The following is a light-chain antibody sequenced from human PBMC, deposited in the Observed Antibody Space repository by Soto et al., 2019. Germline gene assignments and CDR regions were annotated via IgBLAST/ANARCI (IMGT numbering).Light chain of an antibody. CDR1: QSITGY. J-gene: IGKJ1*01. V-gene: IGKV1-9*01. Sequence: DNQMNQSPSSLSAAVGDRVTITCRASQSITGYLNWYQQKPGKVPKLLIYAASTLQSGVPSRFSGSGSGTEFTLTISSLQPEDFATYYCQQLNNYPRTFGQGTKV. CDR3: QQLNNYPRT. CDR2: AAS.